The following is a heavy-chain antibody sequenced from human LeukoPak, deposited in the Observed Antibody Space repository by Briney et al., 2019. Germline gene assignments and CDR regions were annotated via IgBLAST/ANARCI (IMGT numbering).Heavy chain of an antibody. CDR2: IDHGGST. Sequence: SETLSLTCAVYGGSFSGYYWSWVRQPPGKGLEWIGEIDHGGSTNYNPSLKSRVTISVDTSKNQFSLKLSSVTAADTAVYYCAREWQYQFDYWGQGSLVTISS. J-gene: IGHJ4*02. CDR1: GGSFSGYY. D-gene: IGHD2-8*01. CDR3: AREWQYQFDY. V-gene: IGHV4-34*01.